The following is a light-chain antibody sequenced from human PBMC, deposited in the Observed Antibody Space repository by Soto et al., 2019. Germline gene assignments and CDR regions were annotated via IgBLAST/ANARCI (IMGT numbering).Light chain of an antibody. Sequence: QSALTQPASVSGSPVQSITISCTGTSSDVGGYNYVSWYQQYPGKAPKLMIYDVSNRPSGVSNRFSGSKSGNTASLTISGLQAEDEADYYCTSYTTSSTLVFGTGTKLTVL. V-gene: IGLV2-14*01. CDR1: SSDVGGYNY. CDR3: TSYTTSSTLV. CDR2: DVS. J-gene: IGLJ1*01.